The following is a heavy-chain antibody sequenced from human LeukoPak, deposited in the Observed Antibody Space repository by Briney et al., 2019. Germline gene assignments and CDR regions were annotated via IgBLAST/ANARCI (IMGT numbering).Heavy chain of an antibody. CDR2: IKQDGSEK. CDR1: GFTFSSNW. Sequence: GGSLRLSCSAPGFTFSSNWMSCVRQAPGKGLEWVAKIKQDGSEKYYVDSVKGRFTIYRDNAKNSLYLQMNSLRAEDTAVYYCAREMKGYCSGGSCRLFQHWGQGTLVTVSS. CDR3: AREMKGYCSGGSCRLFQH. V-gene: IGHV3-7*01. D-gene: IGHD2-15*01. J-gene: IGHJ1*01.